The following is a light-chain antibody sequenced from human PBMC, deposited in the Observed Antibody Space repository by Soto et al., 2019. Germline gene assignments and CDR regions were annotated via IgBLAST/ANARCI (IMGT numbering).Light chain of an antibody. J-gene: IGKJ2*01. V-gene: IGKV1-5*01. CDR3: QQYNSYSPYT. CDR2: AAS. Sequence: DIQMTQSPSTLSASVGGRVTITCRASQSISSWLAWYQQKPGKAPKLLIYAASSLESGVPSRFSGSGSGTEFTLTISSLQPDDFATYYCQQYNSYSPYTFGQGTKLEIK. CDR1: QSISSW.